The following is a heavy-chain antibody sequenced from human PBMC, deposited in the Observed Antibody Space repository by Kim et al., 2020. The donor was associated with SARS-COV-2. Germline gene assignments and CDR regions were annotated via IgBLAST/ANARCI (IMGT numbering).Heavy chain of an antibody. J-gene: IGHJ6*02. Sequence: QTFQGRVTMTRDTPTSTVYMELSSLRSEDTAVYYCARDLVVVPASYGMDVWGQGTTVTVSS. V-gene: IGHV1-46*01. CDR3: ARDLVVVPASYGMDV. D-gene: IGHD2-2*01.